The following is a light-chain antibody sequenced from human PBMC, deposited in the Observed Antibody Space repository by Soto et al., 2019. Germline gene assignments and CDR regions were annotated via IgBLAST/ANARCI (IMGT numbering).Light chain of an antibody. CDR3: QQYGSSPWT. CDR1: QTVSNSY. Sequence: ETVLTQSPGSLSLSLEDRATLSCRASQTVSNSYLAWYQQKPGQAPRLLIYGTSSRATGIPDRFSGSGSGTDFTLTINRLEPEDFVIYYCQQYGSSPWTFGQGTKVDIK. J-gene: IGKJ1*01. CDR2: GTS. V-gene: IGKV3-20*01.